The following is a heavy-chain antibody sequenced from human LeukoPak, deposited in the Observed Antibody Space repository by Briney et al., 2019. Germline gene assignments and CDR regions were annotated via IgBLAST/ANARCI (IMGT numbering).Heavy chain of an antibody. J-gene: IGHJ4*02. D-gene: IGHD4/OR15-4a*01. Sequence: SETLSLTCTVSGGSISSHYWSWIRQPPGKGLEWIGHIYYSGTTNYNPSLKSRVTTSVDTSKNQFSLKVSSVTAADTAVYHCAGAPNLYYFDYWGQGTLVTVSS. CDR2: IYYSGTT. CDR1: GGSISSHY. V-gene: IGHV4-59*08. CDR3: AGAPNLYYFDY.